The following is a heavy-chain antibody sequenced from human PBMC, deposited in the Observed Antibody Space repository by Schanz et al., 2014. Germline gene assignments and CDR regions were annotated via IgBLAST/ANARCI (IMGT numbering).Heavy chain of an antibody. J-gene: IGHJ5*02. CDR3: ARDRGYDFSFDP. D-gene: IGHD3-3*01. CDR2: IYTSGST. V-gene: IGHV4-4*07. CDR1: GGSISSFY. Sequence: QVQLQESGPGLVKSSETLSLTCTVSGGSISSFYWGWIRQPAGKGLEWIGRIYTSGSTNYNPSLKSRVTMSLDPPKNQFSLKLSSVTAADTAVYYCARDRGYDFSFDPWGQGTLVTVSS.